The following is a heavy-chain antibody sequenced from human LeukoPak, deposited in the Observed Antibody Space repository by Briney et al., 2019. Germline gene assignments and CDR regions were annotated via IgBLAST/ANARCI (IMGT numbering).Heavy chain of an antibody. CDR2: ISGSGGST. CDR3: AKGYCSSTSCLIFDY. D-gene: IGHD2-2*01. V-gene: IGHV3-23*01. J-gene: IGHJ4*02. Sequence: PGGSLRLSCAASGFTFSSYAMSWVRQAPGKGLEWVSAISGSGGSTYYADSVKGRFTISRGNSKNTLYLQMNSLRAEDTAVYYCAKGYCSSTSCLIFDYWGQGTLVTVSS. CDR1: GFTFSSYA.